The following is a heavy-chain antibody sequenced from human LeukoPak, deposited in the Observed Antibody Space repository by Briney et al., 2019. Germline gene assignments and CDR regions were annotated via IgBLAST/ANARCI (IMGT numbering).Heavy chain of an antibody. J-gene: IGHJ5*02. CDR3: AREVDAAAAYNWFDP. CDR2: IYSGGST. V-gene: IGHV3-66*01. D-gene: IGHD2-2*01. CDR1: GFTVSSNY. Sequence: GSLRLSCAASGFTVSSNYMSWVRQAPGKGLEWVSVIYSGGSTYYADSVKGRFTISRDNSKNTLYLQVNSLRAEDTAVYYCAREVDAAAAYNWFDPWGQGTLVTVSS.